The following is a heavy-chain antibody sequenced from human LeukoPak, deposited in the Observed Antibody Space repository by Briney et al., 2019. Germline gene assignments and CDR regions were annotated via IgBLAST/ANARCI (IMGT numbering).Heavy chain of an antibody. CDR1: GGSISSSSSY. J-gene: IGHJ5*02. D-gene: IGHD2-2*01. V-gene: IGHV4-39*07. Sequence: SETLSLTCSVSGGSISSSSSYWGWIRRPPGKGLEWIATIHYSGSTNYNPSLKSRVTISVDTSKNQFSLKLSSVTAADTAVYYCAREGCSSTSCYGNWFDPWGQGTLVTVSS. CDR2: IHYSGST. CDR3: AREGCSSTSCYGNWFDP.